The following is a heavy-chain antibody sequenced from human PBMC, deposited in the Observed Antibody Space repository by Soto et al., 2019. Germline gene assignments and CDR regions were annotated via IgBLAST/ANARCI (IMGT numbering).Heavy chain of an antibody. D-gene: IGHD2-15*01. CDR3: ARDDHCSGGSCYSVLYYYYYGMDV. CDR2: INAGNGST. CDR1: GYTFTSYA. V-gene: IGHV1-3*01. J-gene: IGHJ6*02. Sequence: ASVKVSCKASGYTFTSYAMHWLRQSPGQRLEWMGWINAGNGSTKYSQKFQGRVTITRDTSASTAYMELSSLRSEDTAVYYCARDDHCSGGSCYSVLYYYYYGMDVWGQGTTVTVSS.